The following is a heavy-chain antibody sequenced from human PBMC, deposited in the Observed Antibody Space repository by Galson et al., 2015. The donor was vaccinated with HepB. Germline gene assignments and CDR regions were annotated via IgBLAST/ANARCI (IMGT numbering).Heavy chain of an antibody. CDR3: ARDPEMAS. J-gene: IGHJ4*02. CDR1: GGTFSRYA. D-gene: IGHD5-24*01. CDR2: MNPNSGNT. V-gene: IGHV1-8*01. Sequence: SVKVSCKASGGTFSRYAINWVRQATGQGLEWMGWMNPNSGNTGYAQKFQGRVTMTRNTSISTAYMELSNLRSEDTAVYYCARDPEMASWGQGTLVTVSS.